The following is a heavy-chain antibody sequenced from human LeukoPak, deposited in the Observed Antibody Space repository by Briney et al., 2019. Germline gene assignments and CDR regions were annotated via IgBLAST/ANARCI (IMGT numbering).Heavy chain of an antibody. CDR2: INSYNSST. V-gene: IGHV3-74*01. CDR1: GFTFSSYW. CDR3: VAGYYYYYMDV. Sequence: PGASVRLSCAASGFTFSSYWMHWVRQAPGKGLVWVSRINSYNSSTTYAHSLQGRVTITRDTAKSTAYVEMTSLSSDDTAVYYAVAGYYYYYMDVWGKGNTVTVSS. J-gene: IGHJ6*03. D-gene: IGHD3-16*01.